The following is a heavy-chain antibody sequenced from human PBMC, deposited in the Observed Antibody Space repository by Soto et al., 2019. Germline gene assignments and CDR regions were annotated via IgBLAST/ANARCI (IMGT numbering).Heavy chain of an antibody. CDR1: GGSISSGGYS. J-gene: IGHJ4*02. CDR2: IYPTGTT. V-gene: IGHV4-30-2*06. CDR3: AARHFWSGPWTDTRLDY. D-gene: IGHD3-3*02. Sequence: SETLSLTCAVSGGSISSGGYSWSWIRQSPEKGLEWIGCIYPTGTTYYHPSLKSRVTISVDTSRNQFSLNLTSVTAADTAVYYCAARHFWSGPWTDTRLDYWGQGTLVTVSS.